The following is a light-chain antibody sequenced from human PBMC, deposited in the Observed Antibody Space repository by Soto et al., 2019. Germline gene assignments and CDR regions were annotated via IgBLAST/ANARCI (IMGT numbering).Light chain of an antibody. V-gene: IGKV3-15*01. CDR1: QSVGSN. J-gene: IGKJ4*01. CDR2: GAS. CDR3: QQYNNWPLT. Sequence: EMVMTQSPATLSVSPGERATLSCRASQSVGSNLAWFQQKPGQAPRLLIYGASTRATGIPARFGGSGSRTDFTLTISSLQSEDSAVYYCQQYNNWPLTFGGGTKVVIK.